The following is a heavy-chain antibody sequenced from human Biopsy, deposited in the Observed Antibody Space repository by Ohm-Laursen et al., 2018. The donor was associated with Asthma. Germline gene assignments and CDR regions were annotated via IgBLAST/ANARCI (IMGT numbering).Heavy chain of an antibody. J-gene: IGHJ3*01. V-gene: IGHV3-30*03. Sequence: LSLTCAASGFTFSSYGMHWVRQAPGKGLEWVAVISYDGSNKYYADSVKGRFTISRDNSKNTLYLQMNSLRDEDTAVYYCARREYSDSRISPLDLWGHGTMVTVSS. CDR2: ISYDGSNK. CDR1: GFTFSSYG. D-gene: IGHD3-22*01. CDR3: ARREYSDSRISPLDL.